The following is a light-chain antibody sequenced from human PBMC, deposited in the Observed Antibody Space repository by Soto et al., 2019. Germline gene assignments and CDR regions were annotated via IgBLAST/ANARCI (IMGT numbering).Light chain of an antibody. Sequence: EIVLTQSPATLSLSPGERVTLSCRASQSISNNHLAWYQQKPGQPPRLLIYNASNRTTGIPARFSGSGSGTDFTLTISSLEPEDFAVYYCQQRGDWPPITFGQGTRLEI. J-gene: IGKJ5*01. V-gene: IGKV3-11*01. CDR3: QQRGDWPPIT. CDR2: NAS. CDR1: QSISNN.